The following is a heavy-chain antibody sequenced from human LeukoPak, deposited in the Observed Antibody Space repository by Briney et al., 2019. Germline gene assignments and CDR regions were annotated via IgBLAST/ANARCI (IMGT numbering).Heavy chain of an antibody. V-gene: IGHV4-39*01. Sequence: RPSETLSLTCTVSGGSIRSSYYYWGWIRQPPGKGLEWIGSIYDSGSTYYNPSLKSRVTISVDTSKNQFSLKLNSVTAADTAVYYCARQLRDSHSLGWFGPWGQGALVTVSS. CDR2: IYDSGST. CDR1: GGSIRSSYYY. D-gene: IGHD7-27*01. J-gene: IGHJ5*02. CDR3: ARQLRDSHSLGWFGP.